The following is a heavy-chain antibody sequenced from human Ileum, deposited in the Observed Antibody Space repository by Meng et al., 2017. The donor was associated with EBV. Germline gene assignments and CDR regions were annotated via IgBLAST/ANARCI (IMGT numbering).Heavy chain of an antibody. Sequence: VPLEESGPGLVQPSETLSLTCSVSGGSVSSGGNYWSWIRQPPGKGLEWIGYIYNSGSTNYNPSLKSRVTISVDTSKNQFSLKLSSVTAADTAVYYCARDGYSSGSDWGQGTLVTVSS. CDR2: IYNSGST. D-gene: IGHD6-19*01. CDR3: ARDGYSSGSD. V-gene: IGHV4-61*08. J-gene: IGHJ4*02. CDR1: GGSVSSGGNY.